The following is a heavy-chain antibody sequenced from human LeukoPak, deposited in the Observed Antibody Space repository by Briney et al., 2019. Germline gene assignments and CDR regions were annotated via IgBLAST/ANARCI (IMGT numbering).Heavy chain of an antibody. CDR1: GYNFPAYW. Sequence: GESLKISCKGSGYNFPAYWIGWVRQMPGKGLEWMGMIYPGDSDTRYSPSVEGQVTISADKSSSTAYLQWSSLKASDTAMYYCAREGTYYESSGYYASFGYWGQGTLVTVSS. CDR3: AREGTYYESSGYYASFGY. V-gene: IGHV5-51*01. CDR2: IYPGDSDT. J-gene: IGHJ4*02. D-gene: IGHD3-22*01.